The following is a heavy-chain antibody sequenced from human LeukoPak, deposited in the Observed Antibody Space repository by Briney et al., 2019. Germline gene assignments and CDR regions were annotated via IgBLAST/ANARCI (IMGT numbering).Heavy chain of an antibody. Sequence: ASVKVSCKASGYTFTSYDINWVRQATGQGLEWMGWMNPNSGNTGYTQKFQGRVTITRNTSISTAYMELSSLRSEDTAVYYCARGGTMVRNWFDPWGQGTLVTVSS. CDR3: ARGGTMVRNWFDP. CDR2: MNPNSGNT. J-gene: IGHJ5*02. CDR1: GYTFTSYD. V-gene: IGHV1-8*03. D-gene: IGHD3-10*01.